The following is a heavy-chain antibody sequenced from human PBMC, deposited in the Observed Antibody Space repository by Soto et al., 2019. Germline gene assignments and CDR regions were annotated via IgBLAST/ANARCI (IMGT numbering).Heavy chain of an antibody. CDR3: ARGTCSSTTCYAIFFDS. Sequence: SLRLSCVASGFTSGSYWMSWVRQAPGKGPEWVANIKQDGSKKYYVDSVKGRFTISRDNARNSLYLQMNSLRAEDTAVYYCARGTCSSTTCYAIFFDSWGQGTQVTVSS. J-gene: IGHJ4*02. V-gene: IGHV3-7*04. CDR1: GFTSGSYW. CDR2: IKQDGSKK. D-gene: IGHD2-2*01.